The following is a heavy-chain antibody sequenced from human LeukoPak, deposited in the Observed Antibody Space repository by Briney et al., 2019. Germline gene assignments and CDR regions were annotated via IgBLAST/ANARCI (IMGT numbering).Heavy chain of an antibody. D-gene: IGHD1-14*01. CDR3: ARNRRPRRAFDI. CDR2: IYYSGST. V-gene: IGHV4-39*01. Sequence: SETLSLTCTVSGGSISSSSYYWVWIRQPPGKGLEWIGNIYYSGSTYYNPSLKSRVTISVDTSKNQFSLKLSSVTAADTAVYYCARNRRPRRAFDIWGQGTMVTVSS. J-gene: IGHJ3*02. CDR1: GGSISSSSYY.